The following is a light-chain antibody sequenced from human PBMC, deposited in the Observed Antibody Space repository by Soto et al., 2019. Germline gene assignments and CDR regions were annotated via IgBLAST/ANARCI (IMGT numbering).Light chain of an antibody. J-gene: IGKJ1*01. V-gene: IGKV3-15*01. CDR2: GAS. CDR1: QSVSIN. CDR3: QQYNNWPSWT. Sequence: EIMMKQSPATLSVSPWERATLSCMASQSVSINLAWYQQKPGQAPRLLIYGASTRATGIPARFSGSGSGTEFTLTISSLQSEDFAVYYCQQYNNWPSWTFGQGTK.